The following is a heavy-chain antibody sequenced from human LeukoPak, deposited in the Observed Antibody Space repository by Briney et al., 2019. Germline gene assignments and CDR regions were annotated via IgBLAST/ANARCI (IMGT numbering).Heavy chain of an antibody. Sequence: GESLKIYCKGSGYSFTSYWIGWVRQMPGKGLEWMGIIYPGDSDTRYSPSFQGQVTISADKSISTAYLQWSSLKASDTAMYYCARARPRFLEWLFPADWFDPWGQGTLVTVSS. J-gene: IGHJ5*02. CDR3: ARARPRFLEWLFPADWFDP. D-gene: IGHD3-3*01. V-gene: IGHV5-51*01. CDR1: GYSFTSYW. CDR2: IYPGDSDT.